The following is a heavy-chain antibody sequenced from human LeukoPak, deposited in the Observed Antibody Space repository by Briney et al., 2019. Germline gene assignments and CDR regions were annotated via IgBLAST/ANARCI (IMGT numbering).Heavy chain of an antibody. Sequence: PGGSLRLSCAASGFTVSSNYMSWVRQAPGKGLEWVSVIYSGGSTYYADSVKGRFTISRDNSKNTLYLQMNSLRAEDTAVYHCARESGSTGFDYWGQGTLVTVSS. CDR2: IYSGGST. CDR3: ARESGSTGFDY. V-gene: IGHV3-53*01. D-gene: IGHD1-26*01. J-gene: IGHJ4*02. CDR1: GFTVSSNY.